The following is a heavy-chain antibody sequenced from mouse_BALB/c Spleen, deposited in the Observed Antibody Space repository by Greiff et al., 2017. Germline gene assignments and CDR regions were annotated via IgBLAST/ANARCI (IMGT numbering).Heavy chain of an antibody. CDR2: ISSGSSTI. V-gene: IGHV5-17*02. J-gene: IGHJ3*01. CDR1: GFTFSSFG. CDR3: ARWGGNYPFAY. D-gene: IGHD2-1*01. Sequence: EVHLVESGGGLVQPGGSRKLSCAASGFTFSSFGMHWVRQAPEKGLEWVAYISSGSSTIYYADTVKGRFTISRDNPKNTLFLQMTSLRSEDTAMYYCARWGGNYPFAYWGQGTLVTVSA.